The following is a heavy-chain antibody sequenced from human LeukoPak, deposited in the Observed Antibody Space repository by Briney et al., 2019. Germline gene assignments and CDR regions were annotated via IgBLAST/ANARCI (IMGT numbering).Heavy chain of an antibody. CDR3: ARDQYDTWSRRGNFDS. CDR2: IKLDGSEK. D-gene: IGHD3-3*01. J-gene: IGHJ4*02. Sequence: GGSLRLSCVASGFTFGKYWMSWVRQAPGKGLEWVAYIKLDGSEKNYVDSVKGRFTISRDNTKNSLYLQMNSLGVEETAVFYCARDQYDTWSRRGNFDSWGQGTLVIVSS. V-gene: IGHV3-7*03. CDR1: GFTFGKYW.